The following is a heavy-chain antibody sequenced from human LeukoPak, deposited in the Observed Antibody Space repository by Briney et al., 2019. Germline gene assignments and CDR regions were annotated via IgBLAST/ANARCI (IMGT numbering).Heavy chain of an antibody. D-gene: IGHD2-21*02. CDR1: GFTFRDYA. Sequence: GGSLRLSCAGSGFTFRDYAMSWVRQAPGKGLEWVSSISFSAATTYYADSVKGRFTISRDNSKNTLYLQMNSLRAEETAVYYCAKERSRGGDCLDYWGQGTLVTVSS. V-gene: IGHV3-23*01. J-gene: IGHJ4*02. CDR2: ISFSAATT. CDR3: AKERSRGGDCLDY.